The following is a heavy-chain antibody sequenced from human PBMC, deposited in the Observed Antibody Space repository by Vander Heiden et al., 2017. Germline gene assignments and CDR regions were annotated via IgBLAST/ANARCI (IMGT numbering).Heavy chain of an antibody. Sequence: EVQLAESGGGLVQPGGSLRLSCAAPGSTFSSYRLGGVRQAQGKGLEWVANIKQDGSEKYYVDSVKGRCTISRDNAKNALYLQMNSLRAEDTAVYYCARDGGRGYDFWSGRPWFDPWGQGTLVTVSS. CDR1: GSTFSSYR. J-gene: IGHJ5*02. CDR2: IKQDGSEK. CDR3: ARDGGRGYDFWSGRPWFDP. V-gene: IGHV3-7*01. D-gene: IGHD3-3*01.